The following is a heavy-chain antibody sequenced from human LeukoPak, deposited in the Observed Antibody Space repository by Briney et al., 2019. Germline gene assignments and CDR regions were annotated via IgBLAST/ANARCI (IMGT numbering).Heavy chain of an antibody. J-gene: IGHJ5*01. CDR3: ARSEIYNWNFDF. D-gene: IGHD1-20*01. Sequence: GGSLRLSCEASGFTFSGIGMHWVRQAPGKGLEWLAVIWSNGVIKYYADSVKGQFAISRDNNRNTAYLQMNSLRAEDTAVYYCARSEIYNWNFDFWGQGTLVTVSS. V-gene: IGHV3-33*01. CDR1: GFTFSGIG. CDR2: IWSNGVIK.